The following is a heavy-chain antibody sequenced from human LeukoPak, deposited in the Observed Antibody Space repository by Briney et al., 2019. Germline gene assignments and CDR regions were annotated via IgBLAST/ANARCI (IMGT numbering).Heavy chain of an antibody. CDR2: IMPMFGKA. V-gene: IGHV1-69*06. Sequence: SVKVSCKASGYTFTSYGISWVRQAPGQGLEWMGGIMPMFGKANYAQKFQGRVTTTADKATSTAYMELSSLRSEDTAVYYCAGGRTDIVVVPATLRNYYFDYWGQGTLVTVSS. CDR1: GYTFTSYG. D-gene: IGHD2-2*01. J-gene: IGHJ4*02. CDR3: AGGRTDIVVVPATLRNYYFDY.